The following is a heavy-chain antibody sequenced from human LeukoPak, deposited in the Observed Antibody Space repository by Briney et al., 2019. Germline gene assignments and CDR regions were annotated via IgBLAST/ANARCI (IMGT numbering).Heavy chain of an antibody. J-gene: IGHJ6*04. D-gene: IGHD4-17*01. CDR3: AKNSQTRSTGTQYYYYGMDV. Sequence: GGSLRLPCAASGFTFSSYAMSWVRQAPGKGLEWVSAISGSGGSTYYADSVKGRFTISRDNSKNTLYLQMNSLRAEDTAVYYCAKNSQTRSTGTQYYYYGMDVWGKGTTVTVSS. CDR2: ISGSGGST. V-gene: IGHV3-23*01. CDR1: GFTFSSYA.